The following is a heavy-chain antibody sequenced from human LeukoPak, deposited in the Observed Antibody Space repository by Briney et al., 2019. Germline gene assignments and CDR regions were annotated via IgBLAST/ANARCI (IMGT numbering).Heavy chain of an antibody. CDR1: GFTFSSYA. CDR3: ARGLYYYDSSGYPDY. V-gene: IGHV3-30*01. CDR2: ISYDGSNK. D-gene: IGHD3-22*01. J-gene: IGHJ4*02. Sequence: GGSLRLSCAASGFTFSSYAMHWVRQAPGKGLEWVAVISYDGSNKYRADSVKGRFTISRDNSKNTLYLQMNSLRAEDTAVYYCARGLYYYDSSGYPDYWGQGTLVTVSS.